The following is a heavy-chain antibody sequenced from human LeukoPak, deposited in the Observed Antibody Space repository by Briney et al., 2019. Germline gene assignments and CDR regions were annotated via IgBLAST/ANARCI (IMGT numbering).Heavy chain of an antibody. CDR1: GYTFTSYG. CDR2: ISAYNGNT. Sequence: ASVTVSCTASGYTFTSYGISWVRQAPGQGLEWMGWISAYNGNTNYAQKLQGRVTMTTDTSTSTAYMELRSLRSDDTAVYYCARAQYSSGWSHENWFDPWGQGTLVTVSS. CDR3: ARAQYSSGWSHENWFDP. D-gene: IGHD6-19*01. J-gene: IGHJ5*02. V-gene: IGHV1-18*01.